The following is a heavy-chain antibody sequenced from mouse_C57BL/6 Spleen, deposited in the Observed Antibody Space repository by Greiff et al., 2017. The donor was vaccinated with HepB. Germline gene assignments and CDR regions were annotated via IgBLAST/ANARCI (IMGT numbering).Heavy chain of an antibody. CDR2: IWSGGST. J-gene: IGHJ4*01. CDR3: ARIDYDEGYYAMDY. Sequence: VMLVESGPGLVQPSQSLSITCTVSGFSLTSYGVHWVRQSPGKGLEWLGVIWSGGSTDYNAAFISRLSISKDNSKSQVFFKMNSLQADDTAIYYCARIDYDEGYYAMDYWGQGTSVTVSS. V-gene: IGHV2-2*01. D-gene: IGHD2-4*01. CDR1: GFSLTSYG.